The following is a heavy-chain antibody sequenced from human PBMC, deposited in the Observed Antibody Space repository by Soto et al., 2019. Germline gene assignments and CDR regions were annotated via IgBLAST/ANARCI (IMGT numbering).Heavy chain of an antibody. J-gene: IGHJ4*02. CDR2: IIPIFGTA. V-gene: IGHV1-69*13. CDR3: GRGFTYCGGDCWSFDY. D-gene: IGHD2-21*02. Sequence: VASVKVSCKASGGTFSSYAISWVRQAPGQGLEWMGGIIPIFGTANYAQKFQGRVTITADESTSTAYMELSSLRSEDTAVYYCGRGFTYCGGDCWSFDYWGQGTLVTVSS. CDR1: GGTFSSYA.